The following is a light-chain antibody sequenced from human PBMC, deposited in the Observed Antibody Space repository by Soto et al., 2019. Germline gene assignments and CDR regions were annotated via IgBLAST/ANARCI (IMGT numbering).Light chain of an antibody. CDR3: SSYAGSKNRYV. Sequence: QSALTQPPSASGSRGQSVTISCTGTSSDVGGYNFVSWYQQHPGKAPKVILYVVTKRPSGVPDRFSGSKSGNTASLTVSGLQTEDEAHYYCSSYAGSKNRYVFGTGTKVTVL. CDR2: VVT. V-gene: IGLV2-8*01. CDR1: SSDVGGYNF. J-gene: IGLJ1*01.